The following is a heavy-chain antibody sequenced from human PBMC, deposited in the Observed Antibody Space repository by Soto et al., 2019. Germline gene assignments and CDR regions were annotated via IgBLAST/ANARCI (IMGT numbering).Heavy chain of an antibody. D-gene: IGHD3-10*01. V-gene: IGHV3-74*01. CDR1: GFTFSNHW. J-gene: IGHJ5*02. Sequence: EVQLVESGGGLVQPGGSLRVSCAASGFTFSNHWMHWVRQAPGKGLVWVSRINSDGSTTNYADSVKVRFTISRDNAKNTLFLEMNSLRAEDTAVYFCARARSGSGTYADWFDPWGQGTLVTVSS. CDR2: INSDGSTT. CDR3: ARARSGSGTYADWFDP.